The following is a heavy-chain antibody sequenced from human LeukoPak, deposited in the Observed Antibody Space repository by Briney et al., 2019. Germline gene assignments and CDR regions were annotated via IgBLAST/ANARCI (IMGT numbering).Heavy chain of an antibody. CDR1: DFTFSSYW. Sequence: PGGSLRLSCAASDFTFSSYWMSWIRVRQAPGKGLEWVASIKQDGSETSYVDSVKGRFTISRDNAENSLYLQMNSLRAEDTAVYYCARGSGSFPDWGQGTLVTVSS. J-gene: IGHJ4*02. CDR2: IKQDGSET. V-gene: IGHV3-7*01. D-gene: IGHD1-26*01. CDR3: ARGSGSFPD.